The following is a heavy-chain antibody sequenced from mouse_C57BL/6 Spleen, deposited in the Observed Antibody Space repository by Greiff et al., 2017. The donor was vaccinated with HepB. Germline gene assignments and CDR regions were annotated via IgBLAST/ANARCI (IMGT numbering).Heavy chain of an antibody. CDR3: ARHEGGYYYGSSYRAWFAY. CDR1: GYTFTEYT. Sequence: QVQLQQSGAELVKPGASVKLSCKASGYTFTEYTIHWVKQRSGQGLEWIGWFYPGSGSIKYNEKFKDKATLTADKSSSTDYMELSRLTSEDSAVYFCARHEGGYYYGSSYRAWFAYWGQGTLVTVSA. V-gene: IGHV1-62-2*01. CDR2: FYPGSGSI. D-gene: IGHD1-1*01. J-gene: IGHJ3*01.